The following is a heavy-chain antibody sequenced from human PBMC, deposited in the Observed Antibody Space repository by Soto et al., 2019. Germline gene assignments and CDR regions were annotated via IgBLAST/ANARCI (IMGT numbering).Heavy chain of an antibody. CDR2: DGTSPGNT. D-gene: IGHD4-4*01. V-gene: IGHV3-23*01. CDR1: GFTFSNYA. J-gene: IGHJ4*02. Sequence: LRLSCAASGFTFSNYAMSWVRQAPGKGLEWVSLDGTSPGNTFYADSVKGRFTISRDISKNTLYLQMNSLGADDTALYYCAKSYYSNYVFHYWGQGTLVTVSS. CDR3: AKSYYSNYVFHY.